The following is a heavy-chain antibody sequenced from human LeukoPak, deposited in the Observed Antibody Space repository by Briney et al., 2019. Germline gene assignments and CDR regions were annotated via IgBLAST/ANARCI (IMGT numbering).Heavy chain of an antibody. V-gene: IGHV4-59*12. J-gene: IGHJ4*02. CDR2: IYYSGST. CDR1: RGSISRYY. D-gene: IGHD4-11*01. CDR3: ARDEGAYSRFDY. Sequence: PSETLSLTCTVSRGSISRYYWSCIRQPPEKGREWIGYIYYSGSTNYNPSLKSRVTISVDTSKNHSSLQLNSVTAADTAVYYCARDEGAYSRFDYWGQGTLVTVSS.